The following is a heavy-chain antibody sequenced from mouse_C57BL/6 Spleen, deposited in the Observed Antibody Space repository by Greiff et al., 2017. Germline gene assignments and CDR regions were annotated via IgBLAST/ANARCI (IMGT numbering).Heavy chain of an antibody. D-gene: IGHD2-1*01. CDR3: ARRRLDGNSYYYAMDY. J-gene: IGHJ4*01. CDR2: ISSGSSTI. CDR1: GFTFSDYG. Sequence: DVKLVESGGGLVKPGGSLKLSCAASGFTFSDYGMHWVRQAPEKGLEWVAYISSGSSTIYYADTVKGRFTISRDNAKNTLFLQMTSLRSEDTAMYYCARRRLDGNSYYYAMDYWGQGTSVTVSS. V-gene: IGHV5-17*01.